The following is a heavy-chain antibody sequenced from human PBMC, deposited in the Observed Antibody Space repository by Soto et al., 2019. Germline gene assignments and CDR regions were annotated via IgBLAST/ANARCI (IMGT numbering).Heavy chain of an antibody. CDR2: ISGSGGST. CDR1: GFTFSSYT. D-gene: IGHD3-3*01. V-gene: IGHV3-23*01. CDR3: AKVYYDFWSGLDY. Sequence: GGSLRLSCAASGFTFSSYTMSWVRQAPGKGLEWVSAISGSGGSTYYADSVKGRFTISRDNSKNTLYLQMNSLRAEDTAVYYCAKVYYDFWSGLDYWGQGTLVTVSS. J-gene: IGHJ4*02.